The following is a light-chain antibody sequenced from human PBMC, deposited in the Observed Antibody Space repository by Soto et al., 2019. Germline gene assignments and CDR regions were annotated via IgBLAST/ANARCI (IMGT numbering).Light chain of an antibody. Sequence: DIQMTQSPSSLSASVGDRVTITCRASQGISNYLAWYQQKPGEIPELLIYSASTLQSGVPSRFSGSGSGTDFSLSISSLQPEDVATYYCQKYESDPFTFGPGTIVEIK. CDR2: SAS. J-gene: IGKJ3*01. V-gene: IGKV1-27*01. CDR3: QKYESDPFT. CDR1: QGISNY.